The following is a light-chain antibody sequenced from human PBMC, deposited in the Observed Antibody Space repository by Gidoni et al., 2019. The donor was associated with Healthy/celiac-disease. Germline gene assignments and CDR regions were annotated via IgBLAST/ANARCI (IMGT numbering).Light chain of an antibody. J-gene: IGKJ2*01. CDR2: AAS. CDR1: QSTSNF. V-gene: IGKV1-39*01. Sequence: DIQMTQSPSSLSASVGDRVTITCRASQSTSNFLNWYQQQPGKAPKLLIYAASSLQSGVPSRFSGSGSGTDFTLTISSLQPEDFATYYCQQSYSTPYTFGQGTKLEIK. CDR3: QQSYSTPYT.